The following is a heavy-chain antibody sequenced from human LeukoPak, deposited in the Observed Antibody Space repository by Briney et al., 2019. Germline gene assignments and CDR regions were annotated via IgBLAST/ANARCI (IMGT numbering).Heavy chain of an antibody. CDR1: GGPISSYW. Sequence: PSETLSLTCSVSGGPISSYWWSWIRQPPGKGLEWIGYIYYTGSTNYSPSLKSRATISTDTSKNQFSLKLTSVTAADTAVYYCARVLSHGYSGFWGQGTLVTVSS. CDR3: ARVLSHGYSGF. J-gene: IGHJ4*02. V-gene: IGHV4-59*01. CDR2: IYYTGST. D-gene: IGHD5-18*01.